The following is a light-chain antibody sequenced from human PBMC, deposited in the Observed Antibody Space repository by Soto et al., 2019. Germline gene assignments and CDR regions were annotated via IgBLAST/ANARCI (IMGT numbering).Light chain of an antibody. V-gene: IGKV1-5*03. J-gene: IGKJ1*01. Sequence: DIQMTQSPSTLSASLGDRVTITCRASQSINTWLAWYQQKPGKAPKLLIYKSSSLESGVPSKFSGSGSATEFPLTISSLQPDDFATYYCQQYDSYWTFGQGTKVEIE. CDR2: KSS. CDR3: QQYDSYWT. CDR1: QSINTW.